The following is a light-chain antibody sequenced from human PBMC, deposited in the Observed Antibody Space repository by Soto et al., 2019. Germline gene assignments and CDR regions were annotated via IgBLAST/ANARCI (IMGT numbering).Light chain of an antibody. CDR1: QSISSY. CDR3: QQSYSTPLT. CDR2: AAS. V-gene: IGKV1-39*01. J-gene: IGKJ4*01. Sequence: DIQMTQSPSSLSASVGDRVTITCRASQSISSYLNWYQQKPGNAPKLLIYAASSLQSGVPSRFSGSGSGTYVTLTISSLQPEDFATYYCQQSYSTPLTFGGGTKVEIK.